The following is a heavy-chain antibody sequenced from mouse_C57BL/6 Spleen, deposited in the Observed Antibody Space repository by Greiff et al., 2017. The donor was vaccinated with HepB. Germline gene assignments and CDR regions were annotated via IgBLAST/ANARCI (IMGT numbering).Heavy chain of an antibody. Sequence: EVQGVESGGGLVKPGGSLKLSCAASGFTFSDYGMHWVRQAPEKGLEWVAYISSGSSTIYYADTVKGRFTISRDNAKNTLFLQMTSLRSEDTAMYYWASDGYLYAMDYWGQGTSVTVSS. CDR3: ASDGYLYAMDY. CDR2: ISSGSSTI. CDR1: GFTFSDYG. D-gene: IGHD2-3*01. J-gene: IGHJ4*01. V-gene: IGHV5-17*01.